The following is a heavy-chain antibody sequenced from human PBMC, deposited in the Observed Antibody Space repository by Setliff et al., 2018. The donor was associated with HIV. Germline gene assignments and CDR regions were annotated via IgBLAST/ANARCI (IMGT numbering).Heavy chain of an antibody. CDR2: ITHTRAT. J-gene: IGHJ5*02. D-gene: IGHD6-13*01. Sequence: SETLSLTCAVYGESLSGYYWSWIRQPPGTGLEWIGDITHTRATNYNPSLQSRVTMSVDTSKNQFSLQLNSVTAAETAVYYCVRGGDSSSWYWGRWFDPWGQGTLVTVSS. V-gene: IGHV4-34*01. CDR1: GESLSGYY. CDR3: VRGGDSSSWYWGRWFDP.